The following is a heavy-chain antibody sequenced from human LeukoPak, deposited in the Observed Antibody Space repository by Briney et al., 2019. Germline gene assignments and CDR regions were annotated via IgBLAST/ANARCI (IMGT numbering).Heavy chain of an antibody. Sequence: SEALSVTCAVSGGSLSGSNWWRGVRPPPGKWLEGIGEIYHSGGTYYNPSLKGRVTISEDTSKIQFSLQPTTVTTADTAVYYCARPAGVQLWSYSFDYWGQGTMVTVSS. CDR1: GGSLSGSNW. V-gene: IGHV4-4*02. CDR2: IYHSGGT. D-gene: IGHD5-18*01. J-gene: IGHJ4*02. CDR3: ARPAGVQLWSYSFDY.